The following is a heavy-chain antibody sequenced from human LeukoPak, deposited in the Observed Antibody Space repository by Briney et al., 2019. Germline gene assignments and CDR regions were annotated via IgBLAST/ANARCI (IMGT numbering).Heavy chain of an antibody. J-gene: IGHJ4*02. CDR1: GFTFGDYA. CDR2: IRSKAYGGTT. V-gene: IGHV3-49*03. CDR3: TSFDIVVVPAATVFDY. D-gene: IGHD2-2*01. Sequence: GALRLSCTASGFTFGDYAMSWFRQAPGKGLERVGFIRSKAYGGTTEYAASVKGRFTISRDDSKSIAYLQMNSLKTEDTAVYYCTSFDIVVVPAATVFDYWGQGTLVTVSS.